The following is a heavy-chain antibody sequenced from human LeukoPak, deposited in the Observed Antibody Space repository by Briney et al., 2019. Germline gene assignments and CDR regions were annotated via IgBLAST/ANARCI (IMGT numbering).Heavy chain of an antibody. V-gene: IGHV5-51*01. D-gene: IGHD6-19*01. CDR3: ARHSHSSGWYHAFDI. CDR1: GYSFTSYW. Sequence: PGESLQISCKGSGYSFTSYWIGWVRQMPGKGLEWMGIIYPGDSDTRYSPSFQGQVTISADKSISTAYLQWSSLKASDTAMYYCARHSHSSGWYHAFDIWGQGTMVTVSS. CDR2: IYPGDSDT. J-gene: IGHJ3*02.